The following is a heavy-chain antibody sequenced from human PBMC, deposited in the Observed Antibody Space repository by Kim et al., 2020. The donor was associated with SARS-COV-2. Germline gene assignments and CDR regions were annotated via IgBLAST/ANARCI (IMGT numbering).Heavy chain of an antibody. CDR2: IWYDGSNK. D-gene: IGHD6-19*01. Sequence: GGSLRLSCAASGFTFSSYGMHWVRQAPGKGLEWVAVIWYDGSNKYYADSVKGRSTISRDNSKNTMYLQMNSLRAEDTAVYYCAKGGGAAAVAPFDYWGQG. CDR1: GFTFSSYG. CDR3: AKGGGAAAVAPFDY. J-gene: IGHJ4*02. V-gene: IGHV3-33*06.